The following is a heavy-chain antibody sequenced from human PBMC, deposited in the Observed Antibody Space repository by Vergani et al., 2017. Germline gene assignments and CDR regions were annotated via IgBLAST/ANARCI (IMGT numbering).Heavy chain of an antibody. D-gene: IGHD2-15*01. CDR1: GFTFGDYY. V-gene: IGHV3-7*01. Sequence: EVHLEESGGGLVQPGGSLRLSFAASGFTFGDYYMAWIRLAPGKGLDWVASIKRDGTETFYVDSVKGRFTIPRDNAKTTLYLQMNSLRDEDRGVYYCARISGGSAPYLHYWGQGTLVTVAS. CDR3: ARISGGSAPYLHY. J-gene: IGHJ1*01. CDR2: IKRDGTET.